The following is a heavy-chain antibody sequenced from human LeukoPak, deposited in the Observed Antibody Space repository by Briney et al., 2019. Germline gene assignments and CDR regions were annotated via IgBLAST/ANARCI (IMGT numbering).Heavy chain of an antibody. V-gene: IGHV3-23*01. D-gene: IGHD2-21*02. CDR1: GFTFSAYA. Sequence: PGGSLRLSCVTSGFTFSAYAMTWVRQGPGKGLEWVSGISGSGITTYYADSVKGRFTISRDNSKNTLFLQMSSLGAEDSAVYYCAKKTAXSXTADYWGQGTLVTVS. J-gene: IGHJ4*02. CDR3: AKKTAXSXTADY. CDR2: ISGSGITT.